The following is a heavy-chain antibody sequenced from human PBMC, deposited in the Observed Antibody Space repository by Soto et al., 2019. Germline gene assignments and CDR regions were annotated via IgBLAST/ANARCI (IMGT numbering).Heavy chain of an antibody. CDR1: GGSFSAYY. Sequence: QVQLKQWGAGLLKPSETLSLTCAVYGGSFSAYYWSWIRQSPGKGLEWIGEINHSENTNYNPSLKSRVTIAVDTSKNQCSLKLRSVTAADTAVYYCARVYCSSDSCYPPDAFDIWGQGTTVTVSS. CDR3: ARVYCSSDSCYPPDAFDI. J-gene: IGHJ3*02. V-gene: IGHV4-34*01. D-gene: IGHD2-15*01. CDR2: INHSENT.